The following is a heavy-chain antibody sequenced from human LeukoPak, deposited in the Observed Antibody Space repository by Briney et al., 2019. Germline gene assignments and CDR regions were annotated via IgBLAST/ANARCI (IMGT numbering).Heavy chain of an antibody. D-gene: IGHD3-10*01. CDR2: VNYSGYT. CDR1: VASITTGGYY. Sequence: SQTLSLTCTVSVASITTGGYYWTWIRQHPGKGPEWVGFVNYSGYTSNNPSLKSRVTISVDTSKNQFSLILSSVTAADTAVYYCARDQSRGSGRYANFDYWGQGTMVTVSS. V-gene: IGHV4-31*03. J-gene: IGHJ4*02. CDR3: ARDQSRGSGRYANFDY.